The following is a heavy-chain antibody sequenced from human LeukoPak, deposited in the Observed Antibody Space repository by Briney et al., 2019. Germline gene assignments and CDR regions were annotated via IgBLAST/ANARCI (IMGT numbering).Heavy chain of an antibody. D-gene: IGHD3-10*01. Sequence: GGSLRLSCAASGFTFSSYAMHWVRQAPGKGLEWVAVTSYDGSNKYYADSVKGRFSISRDNSKNTLHLQMNSLRAEDTAVYYCARGSYYTSGSYFSPGFDPWGQGTLVTVSS. V-gene: IGHV3-30*04. J-gene: IGHJ5*02. CDR1: GFTFSSYA. CDR3: ARGSYYTSGSYFSPGFDP. CDR2: TSYDGSNK.